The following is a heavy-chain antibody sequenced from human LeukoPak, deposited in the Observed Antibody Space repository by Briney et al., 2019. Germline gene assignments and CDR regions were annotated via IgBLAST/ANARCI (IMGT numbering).Heavy chain of an antibody. Sequence: ASVKVSCKASGYTFTSYDINWVRQATGQGLEWMGWMNPNSGNTGYAQKFQGRVTMTRNTSISTAYMELSSLRSEDTAVYYCARGAGDIVVVVAALSFDPWGQGTLVTVSS. CDR2: MNPNSGNT. CDR1: GYTFTSYD. V-gene: IGHV1-8*01. CDR3: ARGAGDIVVVVAALSFDP. D-gene: IGHD2-15*01. J-gene: IGHJ5*02.